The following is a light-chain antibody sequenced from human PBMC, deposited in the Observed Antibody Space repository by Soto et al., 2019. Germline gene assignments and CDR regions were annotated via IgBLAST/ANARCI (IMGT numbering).Light chain of an antibody. J-gene: IGKJ1*01. V-gene: IGKV3-20*01. CDR3: QQYGNSPWT. CDR1: QSVSSDF. Sequence: EIVLTPSPGTLSLSPGERATLSCRASQSVSSDFLAWYQQRPGQAPRLLIYGASSRATGIPDRFSGSGSGTDFTLTISRLEPEDFAVYFCQQYGNSPWTFGQGTKVDIK. CDR2: GAS.